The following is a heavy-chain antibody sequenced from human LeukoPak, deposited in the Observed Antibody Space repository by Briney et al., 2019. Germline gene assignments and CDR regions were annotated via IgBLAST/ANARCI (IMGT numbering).Heavy chain of an antibody. CDR2: INTDGNST. CDR3: ARAKSGYDY. D-gene: IGHD6-25*01. J-gene: IGHJ4*02. V-gene: IGHV3-74*01. Sequence: GGSLRLSCAASGFTFSSHWMHWVRQAPGKGLVWVSRINTDGNSTRYADSVKGRFTISRDNAKNTLYLQMNSLRAEDTAVYYCARAKSGYDYWGQGTLVTVSS. CDR1: GFTFSSHW.